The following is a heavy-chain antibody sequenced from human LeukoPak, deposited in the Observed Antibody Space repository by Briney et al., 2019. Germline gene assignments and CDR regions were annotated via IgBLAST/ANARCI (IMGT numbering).Heavy chain of an antibody. Sequence: GGSLRLSCAASGSTFSSYAMSWVRQAPGKGLEWVSAISGSGGSTYYADSVKGRFTISRDNSKNTLYLQMNSLRAEDTAVYYCAKDGGDIVVVPAADACFDYWGQGTLVTVSS. D-gene: IGHD2-2*01. CDR2: ISGSGGST. CDR1: GSTFSSYA. J-gene: IGHJ4*02. CDR3: AKDGGDIVVVPAADACFDY. V-gene: IGHV3-23*01.